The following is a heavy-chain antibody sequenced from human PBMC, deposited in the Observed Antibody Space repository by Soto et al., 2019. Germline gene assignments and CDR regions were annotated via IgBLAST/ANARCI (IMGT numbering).Heavy chain of an antibody. CDR2: ISHSGST. CDR3: ARANVEYCSGGSCYPPNFAY. V-gene: IGHV4-34*01. Sequence: SETLSLTCAVYGGSFSGYYWSWIRQPPGKGLEWIGEISHSGSTNYNPSLKSRVTISVDTSKNQFSLKLSSVTAADTAVYYCARANVEYCSGGSCYPPNFAYWGQGTLVTVSS. J-gene: IGHJ4*02. CDR1: GGSFSGYY. D-gene: IGHD2-15*01.